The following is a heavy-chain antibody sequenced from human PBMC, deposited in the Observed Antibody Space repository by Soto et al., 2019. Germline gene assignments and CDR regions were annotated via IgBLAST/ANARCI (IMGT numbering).Heavy chain of an antibody. CDR2: ISAYNGNT. J-gene: IGHJ4*02. Sequence: QVQLVQSGAEVKKPGASVKVSCKASGYTFTSYGISWVRQAPGQGLEWMGWISAYNGNTNYAQKLQGRVTMTTDTTTSTAYMEVRSLKAENTAVDYWEREQGGSYYYWGQGTLVTVSS. CDR3: EREQGGSYYY. D-gene: IGHD1-26*01. CDR1: GYTFTSYG. V-gene: IGHV1-18*01.